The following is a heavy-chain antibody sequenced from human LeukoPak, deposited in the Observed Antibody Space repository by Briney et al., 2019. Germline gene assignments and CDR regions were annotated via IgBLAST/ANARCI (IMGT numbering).Heavy chain of an antibody. D-gene: IGHD3-16*01. CDR1: GYTFTGYY. CDR3: ARAVWANWFDP. V-gene: IGHV1-2*02. J-gene: IGHJ5*02. CDR2: INPNSGGT. Sequence: ASVKVSCKASGYTFTGYYMHWVRQAPGQGLEWMGWINPNSGGTNYARKFQGRVTMTRDTSISTAYMELSRLRSDDTAVYYCARAVWANWFDPWGQGTLVTVSS.